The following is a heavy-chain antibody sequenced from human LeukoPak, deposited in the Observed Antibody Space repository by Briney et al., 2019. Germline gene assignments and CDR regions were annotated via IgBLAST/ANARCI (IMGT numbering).Heavy chain of an antibody. Sequence: SETLSLTCTISGGSVSDYYWSWIRQSPGKGLEWIGYIYYTGSTTYNPSLKSRVTMSADTSKNQFSLNLNSVTAADTAVYYCARHLYYYDSSGANWFDPWGQGTLVTVSS. CDR1: GGSVSDYY. CDR2: IYYTGST. J-gene: IGHJ5*02. V-gene: IGHV4-59*02. D-gene: IGHD3-22*01. CDR3: ARHLYYYDSSGANWFDP.